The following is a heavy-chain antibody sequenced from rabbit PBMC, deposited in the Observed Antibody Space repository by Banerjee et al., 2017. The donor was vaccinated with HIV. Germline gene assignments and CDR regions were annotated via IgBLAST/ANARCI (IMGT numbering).Heavy chain of an antibody. CDR1: GCSFSRSYG. D-gene: IGHD4-2*01. Sequence: EESGGDLVKPEGSLTVTCTASGCSFSRSYGIDWVRQAPGKGLEWIACIDVSSSGSTYYASWAKGRFTISRTSSTTVALQMTSLTAADTATYFCARDPAGREDFNLWGPGTLVTVS. J-gene: IGHJ4*01. CDR3: ARDPAGREDFNL. V-gene: IGHV1S45*01. CDR2: IDVSSSGST.